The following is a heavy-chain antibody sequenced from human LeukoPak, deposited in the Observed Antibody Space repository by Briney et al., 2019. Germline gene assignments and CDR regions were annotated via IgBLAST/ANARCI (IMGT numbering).Heavy chain of an antibody. V-gene: IGHV1-8*01. D-gene: IGHD3-16*01. CDR1: GYTFTSYD. J-gene: IGHJ4*02. CDR2: MNPNSGNT. Sequence: ASVKLSCKASGYTFTSYDINWVRQATGQGLEWMGWMNPNSGNTGYAQKFQGRVTMTRNTSISTAYMELSSLRSEDTAVYYCARGHSWGSLYYFDYWGQGTLVTVSS. CDR3: ARGHSWGSLYYFDY.